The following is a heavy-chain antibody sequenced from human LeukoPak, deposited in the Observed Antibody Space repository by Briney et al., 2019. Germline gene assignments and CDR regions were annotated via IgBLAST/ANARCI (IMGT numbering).Heavy chain of an antibody. V-gene: IGHV1-2*02. CDR3: ASPSDSGIFDDAFDI. CDR1: GYTFTDHY. Sequence: ASVKVSCKASGYTFTDHYVHWVRQAPGQGLQWMGWINPKNGGTKYAQNFQGRVTMTRATSISTAYMGLTTLRSDDTAVYYCASPSDSGIFDDAFDIWGQGTTVTVSS. CDR2: INPKNGGT. J-gene: IGHJ3*02. D-gene: IGHD1-26*01.